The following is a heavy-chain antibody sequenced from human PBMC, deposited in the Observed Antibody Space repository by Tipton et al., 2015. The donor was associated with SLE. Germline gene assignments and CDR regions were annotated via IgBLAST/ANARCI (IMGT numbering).Heavy chain of an antibody. V-gene: IGHV3-30*04. CDR2: ISYDGSNQ. CDR3: VRDGIPMGFHYFYYMDV. Sequence: SLRLSCAASGFTFSSYEMNWVRQAPGKGLEWVAVISYDGSNQYYADSVKGRFSISRDSSKTTLYLQMNSLRADDTAVYYCVRDGIPMGFHYFYYMDVWGKGTTVTVS. D-gene: IGHD1-1*01. CDR1: GFTFSSYE. J-gene: IGHJ6*03.